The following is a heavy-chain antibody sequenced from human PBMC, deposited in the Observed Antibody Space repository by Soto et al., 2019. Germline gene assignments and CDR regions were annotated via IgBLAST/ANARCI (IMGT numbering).Heavy chain of an antibody. V-gene: IGHV4-30-4*01. Sequence: QVQLQESGPGLVKPSQTLSLTCTVSGGSISDVNYCWSWIHQPPDKGLEWIGHFYNGGSTNNNPSLNSRVNISVDTSKNQFSLKLSSVSAADTAVYYCTRGPSGEKVDYWGQGTLVTVSS. D-gene: IGHD7-27*01. CDR3: TRGPSGEKVDY. J-gene: IGHJ4*02. CDR2: FYNGGST. CDR1: GGSISDVNYC.